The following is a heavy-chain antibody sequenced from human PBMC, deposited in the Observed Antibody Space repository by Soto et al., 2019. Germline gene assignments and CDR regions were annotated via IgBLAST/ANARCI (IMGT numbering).Heavy chain of an antibody. J-gene: IGHJ4*02. D-gene: IGHD2-21*02. V-gene: IGHV1-69*06. CDR1: GGTFSSYA. CDR3: AREGMYDCGGDCYYFDY. CDR2: IIPIFGTA. Sequence: SVKVSCKASGGTFSSYAISWVRQAPGQGLEWMGGIIPIFGTANYAQKFQGRVTITADKSTSTAYMELSSLRSEDTAVYYCAREGMYDCGGDCYYFDYWGQGTPVTVSS.